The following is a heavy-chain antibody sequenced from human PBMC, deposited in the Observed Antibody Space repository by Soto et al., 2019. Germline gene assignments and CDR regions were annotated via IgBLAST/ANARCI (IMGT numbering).Heavy chain of an antibody. J-gene: IGHJ5*02. D-gene: IGHD3-3*01. CDR2: IYYSGST. CDR3: AGVGFWAALQLGWFAP. CDR1: GGSISSGGYY. V-gene: IGHV4-31*03. Sequence: SETLSLTCTVSGGSISSGGYYWSWIRQHPGKGLEWIGYIYYSGSTYYNPSLKSRVTISVGTSKNQFSLKLSSVTAADTAVYYCAGVGFWAALQLGWFAPWGQGSLVTFPS.